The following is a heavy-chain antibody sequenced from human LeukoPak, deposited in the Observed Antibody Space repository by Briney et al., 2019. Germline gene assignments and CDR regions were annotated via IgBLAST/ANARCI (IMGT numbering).Heavy chain of an antibody. J-gene: IGHJ4*02. CDR2: IYYVGNT. CDR3: ARRAYDSSGYPYFDY. Sequence: SETLSLTCTVSGGSISSGGNSWSWLRQLPGKGLEWLGYIYYVGNTNYNPSLKSRLSMSVDTSKNQFSLSLTSVTAADTAVYYCARRAYDSSGYPYFDYWGQGTLVTVSS. V-gene: IGHV4-31*03. CDR1: GGSISSGGNS. D-gene: IGHD3-22*01.